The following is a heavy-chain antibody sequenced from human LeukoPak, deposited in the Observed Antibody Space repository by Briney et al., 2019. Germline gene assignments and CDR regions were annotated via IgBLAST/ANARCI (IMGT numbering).Heavy chain of an antibody. CDR2: IYYSGST. Sequence: SETLSLTCTVSGGSISSGGYYWSWIRQHPGKGLEWIGYIYYSGSTYYNPSLKSRVTISVDTSKNQFPLKLSSVTAADTAVYYCARSFGGDYAPTNLDYWGQGTLVTVSS. V-gene: IGHV4-31*03. J-gene: IGHJ4*02. CDR3: ARSFGGDYAPTNLDY. CDR1: GGSISSGGYY. D-gene: IGHD4-17*01.